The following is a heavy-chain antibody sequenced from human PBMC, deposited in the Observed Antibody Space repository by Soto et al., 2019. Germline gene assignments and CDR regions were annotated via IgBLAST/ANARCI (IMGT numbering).Heavy chain of an antibody. V-gene: IGHV1-18*04. CDR3: AREGPGIAAAGTLYY. Sequence: ASVKVSCKASGYTFTSYGISWVRQAPGQGLEWMGWISAYNGNTNYAQKLQGRVTMTTDTSTSTAYMELRSLRSDDTAVYYCAREGPGIAAAGTLYYWVQGTLVTVSS. CDR2: ISAYNGNT. J-gene: IGHJ4*02. D-gene: IGHD6-13*01. CDR1: GYTFTSYG.